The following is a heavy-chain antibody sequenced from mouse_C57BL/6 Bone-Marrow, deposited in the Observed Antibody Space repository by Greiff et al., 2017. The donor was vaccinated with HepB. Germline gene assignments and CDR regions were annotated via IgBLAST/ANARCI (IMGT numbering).Heavy chain of an antibody. J-gene: IGHJ4*01. CDR2: FYPGSGSI. CDR3: ARHLIYYYGSSYEDYAMDY. Sequence: QVQLQQSGAELVKPGASVKLSCKASGYTFTEYTIHWVKQRSGQGLEWIGWFYPGSGSIKYNEKFKDKATLTADKSSSTVYMELSRLTSEDSAVYFCARHLIYYYGSSYEDYAMDYWGQGTSVTVSS. V-gene: IGHV1-62-2*01. D-gene: IGHD1-1*01. CDR1: GYTFTEYT.